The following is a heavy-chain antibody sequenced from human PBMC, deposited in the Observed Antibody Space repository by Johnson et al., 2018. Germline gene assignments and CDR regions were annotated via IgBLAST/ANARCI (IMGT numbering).Heavy chain of an antibody. CDR3: ARDRPGYSSGWYGTYYYGMDV. CDR2: ISYDGSNT. V-gene: IGHV3-30-3*01. CDR1: GFTFSSYA. Sequence: VQLLESGGGVVQPGRSLRLSCAASGFTFSSYAMHWVRQAPGKGLEWVAVISYDGSNTYYADYVKGRFTISRDNAKNSLYLKMNSLRAEDTAVYYCARDRPGYSSGWYGTYYYGMDVWGQGTTVTVSS. J-gene: IGHJ6*02. D-gene: IGHD6-19*01.